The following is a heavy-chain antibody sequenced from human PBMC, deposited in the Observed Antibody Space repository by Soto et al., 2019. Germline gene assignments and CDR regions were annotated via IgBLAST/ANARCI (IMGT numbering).Heavy chain of an antibody. J-gene: IGHJ5*01. Sequence: PLETLCLTCSVPGVSFGGSDGFWGWIRQPPNKGLEWIGSMHYSGTTFYNPSLTSRVTISVDTSKNQFSLKLTSVTAADTAVYYCARPGYSSNWNWFDSWGQGTLVTVSS. D-gene: IGHD6-13*01. CDR1: GVSFGGSDGF. V-gene: IGHV4-39*01. CDR3: ARPGYSSNWNWFDS. CDR2: MHYSGTT.